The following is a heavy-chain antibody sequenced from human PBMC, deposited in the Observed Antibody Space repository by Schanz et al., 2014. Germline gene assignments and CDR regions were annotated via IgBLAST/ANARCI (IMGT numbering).Heavy chain of an antibody. V-gene: IGHV4-59*08. CDR3: ARLGVGDKAYYYYGTDV. D-gene: IGHD1-26*01. Sequence: QVPLQESGPGLVKPSETLSLTCTVSGVSIGGYYWSWIRQPPGKGLEWIGYIFFSGSTTYNPSFNSRVTISVDMSKTQFALNLGSVTAADTAVYYCARLGVGDKAYYYYGTDVWGQGTTVLVSS. J-gene: IGHJ6*02. CDR1: GVSIGGYY. CDR2: IFFSGST.